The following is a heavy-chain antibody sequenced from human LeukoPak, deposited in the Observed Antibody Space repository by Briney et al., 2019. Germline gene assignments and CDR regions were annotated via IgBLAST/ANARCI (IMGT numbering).Heavy chain of an antibody. Sequence: GGSLRLSCAGSGFTFNWFWMSWVRQAPGKGLEWVANIKEDGSEENYVDSVKGRFTISRDNAKNSLYLQMNSLRAEDTAVYYCAKYNWTYAFDMWGQGTMVTVSS. CDR1: GFTFNWFW. CDR3: AKYNWTYAFDM. D-gene: IGHD1-20*01. J-gene: IGHJ3*02. CDR2: IKEDGSEE. V-gene: IGHV3-7*01.